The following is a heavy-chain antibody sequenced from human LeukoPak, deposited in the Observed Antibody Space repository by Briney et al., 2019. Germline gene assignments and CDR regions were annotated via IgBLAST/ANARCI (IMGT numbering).Heavy chain of an antibody. CDR2: ILQSAGST. CDR3: AKDALHRDGYWEFDS. D-gene: IGHD5-24*01. Sequence: GGSLRLSCAASGFTFNNYALSWVRQAPGKGLEWVSGILQSAGSTYYADSVKGRFTISRDNSKNTLYLQMNSLRVEDTAIYYCAKDALHRDGYWEFDSWRQGTLVTVSP. CDR1: GFTFNNYA. J-gene: IGHJ4*02. V-gene: IGHV3-23*01.